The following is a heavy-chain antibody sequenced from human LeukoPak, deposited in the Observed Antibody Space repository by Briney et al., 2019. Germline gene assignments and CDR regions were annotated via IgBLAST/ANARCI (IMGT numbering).Heavy chain of an antibody. CDR1: GDSVSSNSAA. J-gene: IGHJ4*02. Sequence: SQTLSLTCTISGDSVSSNSAAWNWIRQSPSTGLEWLGRTYYRSKWYNEYAVSVKSRITIPPDTSKTQFSLQLNSVTPEDTAVYYCARSPGYFDYWGQGTLVTVSS. V-gene: IGHV6-1*01. CDR3: ARSPGYFDY. CDR2: TYYRSKWYN.